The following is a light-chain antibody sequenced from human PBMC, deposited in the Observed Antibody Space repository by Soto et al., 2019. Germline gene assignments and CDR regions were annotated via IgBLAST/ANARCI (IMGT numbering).Light chain of an antibody. J-gene: IGKJ1*01. V-gene: IGKV1-6*01. CDR1: QGIRSA. CDR2: AAS. Sequence: AIQVTPSPSSLSASVVDRVTITCRTSQGIRSALGWYQQKPGKVPKLLIYAASTLQSGVPSRFSGSGSGRDLTLTISSLQPEDFATDYCLLDYAYFWAFGQGTKVDIK. CDR3: LLDYAYFWA.